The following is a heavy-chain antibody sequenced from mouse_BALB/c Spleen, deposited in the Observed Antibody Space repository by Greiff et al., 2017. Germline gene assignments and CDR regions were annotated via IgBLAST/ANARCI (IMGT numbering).Heavy chain of an antibody. Sequence: EVQLVESGGGLVQPGGSLKLSCAASGFTFSSYGMSWVRQTPDKRLELVATINSNGGSTYYPDSVKGRFTISRDNAKNTLYLQMSSLKSEDTAMYYCAREDVRRYFDVWGAGTTVTVSS. J-gene: IGHJ1*01. CDR2: INSNGGST. V-gene: IGHV5-6-3*01. CDR1: GFTFSSYG. D-gene: IGHD2-14*01. CDR3: AREDVRRYFDV.